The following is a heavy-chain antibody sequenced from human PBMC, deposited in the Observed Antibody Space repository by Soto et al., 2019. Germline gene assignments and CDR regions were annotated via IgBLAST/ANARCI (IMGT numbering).Heavy chain of an antibody. J-gene: IGHJ3*02. Sequence: QVQLVQSGAEVKKPGSSVKVSCKASGGTFSSYAISWVRQAPGQGLEWMGGIIPIFGTATYARKFQGRVTITGYESTSTASRELRSLRSEYTGVLYWARDMITFGGVSGDAFYIWGQVTMFTVSS. V-gene: IGHV1-69*12. CDR2: IIPIFGTA. D-gene: IGHD3-16*01. CDR1: GGTFSSYA. CDR3: ARDMITFGGVSGDAFYI.